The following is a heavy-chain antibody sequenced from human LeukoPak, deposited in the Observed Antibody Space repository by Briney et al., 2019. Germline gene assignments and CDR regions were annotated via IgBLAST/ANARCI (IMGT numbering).Heavy chain of an antibody. D-gene: IGHD3-3*01. Sequence: PSETLSLTCAVYGGSFSGYYWSWIRQPPGKGLEWIGEINHSGSTNYNPSLKSRVTISVDTSKNQFSLKPSSVTAADTAVYYCARGRRWNGMDVWGQGTTVTVSS. CDR2: INHSGST. CDR1: GGSFSGYY. V-gene: IGHV4-34*01. J-gene: IGHJ6*02. CDR3: ARGRRWNGMDV.